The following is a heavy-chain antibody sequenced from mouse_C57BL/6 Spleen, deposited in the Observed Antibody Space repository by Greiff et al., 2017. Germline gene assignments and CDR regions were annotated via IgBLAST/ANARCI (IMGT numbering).Heavy chain of an antibody. J-gene: IGHJ3*01. CDR2: IDPSDSYT. Sequence: VQLQQSGAELVMPGASVKLSCKASGYTFTSYWMHWVKQRPGQGLEWIGEIDPSDSYTNYNQKFKGKSTLTVDKSSSTAYMQLSSLTSEDSAVYYCARLNDYDDWFAYWGQGTLVTVSA. CDR3: ARLNDYDDWFAY. D-gene: IGHD2-4*01. V-gene: IGHV1-69*01. CDR1: GYTFTSYW.